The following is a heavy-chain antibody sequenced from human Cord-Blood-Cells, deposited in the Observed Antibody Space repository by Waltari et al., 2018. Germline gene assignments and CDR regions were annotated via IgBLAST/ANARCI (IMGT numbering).Heavy chain of an antibody. CDR2: INQSGST. D-gene: IGHD2-2*02. CDR1: GGSFSGYY. V-gene: IGHV4-34*01. Sequence: QVQLQQWGAGLLKPSETLSLTCAVYGGSFSGYYWSWIRQPPGTGLVWIGEINQSGSTNYNPTLKSRVTISVDTSKNQFSLKLSSVTAADTAVYYCARAGYCSSTSCYRLDAFDIWGQGTMVTVSS. CDR3: ARAGYCSSTSCYRLDAFDI. J-gene: IGHJ3*02.